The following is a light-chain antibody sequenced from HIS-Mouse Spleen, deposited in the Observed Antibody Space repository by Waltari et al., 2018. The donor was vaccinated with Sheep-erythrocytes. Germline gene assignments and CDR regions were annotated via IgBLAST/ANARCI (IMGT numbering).Light chain of an antibody. J-gene: IGLJ1*01. CDR3: CSYAGSYTYV. V-gene: IGLV2-11*01. Sequence: QSALTQPRSVSGSPGQSVTIACTGTSSDVGGCNYVSWYQQHPGKAPKLMIYDGSKRPSGVPDRFSDSKSGNTASLTISGLQAEDEADYYCCSYAGSYTYVFGTGTKVTVL. CDR2: DGS. CDR1: SSDVGGCNY.